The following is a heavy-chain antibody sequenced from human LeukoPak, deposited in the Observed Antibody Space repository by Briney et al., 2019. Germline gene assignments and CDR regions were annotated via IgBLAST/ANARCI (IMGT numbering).Heavy chain of an antibody. D-gene: IGHD6-19*01. CDR1: GFTFSDYY. V-gene: IGHV3-11*01. CDR3: ARVGSGWGSYYFDY. J-gene: IGHJ4*02. Sequence: GGSLRLSCAASGFTFSDYYMSWIRRAPGKGRSGVSYISSSGSTIYYVDSVKGRFTISRDNAKNSVYLQMNSLRADDTAVYYCARVGSGWGSYYFDYWGQGTLVTVSS. CDR2: ISSSGSTI.